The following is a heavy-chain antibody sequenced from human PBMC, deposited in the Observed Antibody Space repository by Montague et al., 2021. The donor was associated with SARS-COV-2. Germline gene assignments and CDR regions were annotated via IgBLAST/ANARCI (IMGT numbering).Heavy chain of an antibody. D-gene: IGHD5-24*01. CDR2: MYYSGST. Sequence: SETLSLTCTVSGGSLGTSGYYWGWLRQPPGKGLEWIGSMYYSGSTHYNPSLKSRVTVSVDTSNNQFVLKLSSVAAADTAVYYCARGLDGYNWGYWGQGTLVTVSS. CDR3: ARGLDGYNWGY. CDR1: GGSLGTSGYY. J-gene: IGHJ4*02. V-gene: IGHV4-39*01.